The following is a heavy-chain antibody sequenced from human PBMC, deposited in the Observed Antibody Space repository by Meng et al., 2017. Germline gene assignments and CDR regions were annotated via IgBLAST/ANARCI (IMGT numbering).Heavy chain of an antibody. J-gene: IGHJ5*02. Sequence: QGQLQQWGGGMLTPSGTLSPTFAVDGGSFSGYYWSWIRQPPGKGLEWIGEINHSGSTNYNPSLKSRVTISVDTSKNQFSLKLSSVTAADTAVYYCARRRGGSSDWFDPWSQGTLVTVSS. CDR2: INHSGST. D-gene: IGHD6-6*01. V-gene: IGHV4-34*01. CDR1: GGSFSGYY. CDR3: ARRRGGSSDWFDP.